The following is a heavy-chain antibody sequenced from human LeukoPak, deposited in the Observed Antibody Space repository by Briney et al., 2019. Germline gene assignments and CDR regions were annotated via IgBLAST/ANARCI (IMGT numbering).Heavy chain of an antibody. Sequence: GGSLRLSCAASGFTFSSYSMNWVRQAPGKGLEWVSSISSSSSYIYYTDSVKGRFTISRDNAKNSLYLQMNSLRAEDTALYYCARDHRSQGAFDIWGQGTMVTVSS. J-gene: IGHJ3*02. CDR2: ISSSSSYI. CDR1: GFTFSSYS. CDR3: ARDHRSQGAFDI. V-gene: IGHV3-21*04.